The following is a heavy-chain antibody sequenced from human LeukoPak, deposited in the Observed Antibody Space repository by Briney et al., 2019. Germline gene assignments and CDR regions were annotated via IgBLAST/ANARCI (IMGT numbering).Heavy chain of an antibody. V-gene: IGHV3-48*03. J-gene: IGHJ6*03. CDR2: ISSSGSTI. CDR1: GSTFSSYE. D-gene: IGHD5-18*01. CDR3: TTYSIGRIPSWLEYYYYMDV. Sequence: PGGSLRLSCAASGSTFSSYEMNWVRQAPGKGLEWVSYISSSGSTIYYADSVKGRFTISRDNAKNSLYLQMNSLKTEDTGVYYCTTYSIGRIPSWLEYYYYMDVWGKGTTVTISS.